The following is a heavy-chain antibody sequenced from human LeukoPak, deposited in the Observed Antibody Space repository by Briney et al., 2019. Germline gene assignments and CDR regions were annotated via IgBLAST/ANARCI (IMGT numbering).Heavy chain of an antibody. D-gene: IGHD2-2*01. Sequence: SVKVSCKASGGTFSSYAISWVRQAPGQGLEWMGRIIPILGIANYAQKFQGRVTITADKSTSTAYMELSSLRSEDTAVYYCARAYAYCSSTSCYGYYFDYWGQGTLVTVSP. CDR1: GGTFSSYA. V-gene: IGHV1-69*04. CDR3: ARAYAYCSSTSCYGYYFDY. CDR2: IIPILGIA. J-gene: IGHJ4*02.